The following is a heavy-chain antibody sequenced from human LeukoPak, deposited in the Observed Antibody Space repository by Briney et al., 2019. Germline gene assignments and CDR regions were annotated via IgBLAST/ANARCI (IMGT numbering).Heavy chain of an antibody. CDR3: AKGAYSSGWSGAFDI. V-gene: IGHV5-51*01. CDR1: GSSFTSYW. CDR2: IYPGDSDT. Sequence: GASLQISCKGSGSSFTSYWIGWVRQLPGKGLEWMGIIYPGDSDTRYSPSFQGQVTISADKSISTAYLQWSSLKASDTAMYYCAKGAYSSGWSGAFDIWGQGTMVTVSS. J-gene: IGHJ3*02. D-gene: IGHD6-19*01.